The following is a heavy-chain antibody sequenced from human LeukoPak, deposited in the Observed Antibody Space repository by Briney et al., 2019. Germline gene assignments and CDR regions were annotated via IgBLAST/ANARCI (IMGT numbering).Heavy chain of an antibody. CDR2: ISGSGDST. Sequence: GGSLRLSCAASGFTFSSYAMSWVRQAPGKGLEWVSAISGSGDSTYYADSVKGRFTISRDNSKNTLYLQMNSLRAEDTAVYYCAKVDGVVVAARLAYFDYWGQGTLVTVSS. CDR1: GFTFSSYA. J-gene: IGHJ4*02. V-gene: IGHV3-23*01. CDR3: AKVDGVVVAARLAYFDY. D-gene: IGHD2-15*01.